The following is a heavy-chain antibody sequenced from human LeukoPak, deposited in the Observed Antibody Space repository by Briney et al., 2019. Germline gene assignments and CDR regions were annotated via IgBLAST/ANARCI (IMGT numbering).Heavy chain of an antibody. V-gene: IGHV4-4*07. CDR1: GGSISSYY. D-gene: IGHD3-3*01. Sequence: SETLSLTCTVSGGSISSYYWSWIRQPAGKGLEWIGRIYTSGSTNYNPSLKSRVTMSVDTSKNQFSLKLSSVTAADTAVYYCAGDAITIFGVERAFDIWGQGTMVTVSS. J-gene: IGHJ3*02. CDR2: IYTSGST. CDR3: AGDAITIFGVERAFDI.